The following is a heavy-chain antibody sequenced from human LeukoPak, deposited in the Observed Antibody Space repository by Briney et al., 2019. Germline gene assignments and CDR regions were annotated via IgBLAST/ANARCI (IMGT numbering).Heavy chain of an antibody. CDR2: IYHSGST. D-gene: IGHD4-17*01. V-gene: IGHV4-4*02. Sequence: SETLSLTCAVSGGSISSSNWWSWVRQPPGKGLEWIGEIYHSGSTNYNPSLKSRVTISVDKSKNQFSLKLSSVTAADTAVYYCARGPTTMTRAFDYWGQGTLVTVSS. J-gene: IGHJ4*02. CDR1: GGSISSSNW. CDR3: ARGPTTMTRAFDY.